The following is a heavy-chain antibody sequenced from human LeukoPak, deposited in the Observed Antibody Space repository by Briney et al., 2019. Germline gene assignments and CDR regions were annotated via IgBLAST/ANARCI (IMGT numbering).Heavy chain of an antibody. D-gene: IGHD3-10*01. CDR1: GFTFSSYA. CDR2: ISGSGSTI. J-gene: IGHJ4*02. CDR3: ARDRVTMIRGVPDS. V-gene: IGHV3-48*03. Sequence: PGGSLRLSCAASGFTFSSYAMSWVRQAPGKGLEWVSYISGSGSTIYYADSVKGRFTISRDNAKNSLYLQMNSLRAEDTAVYYCARDRVTMIRGVPDSWGQGTLVSVPS.